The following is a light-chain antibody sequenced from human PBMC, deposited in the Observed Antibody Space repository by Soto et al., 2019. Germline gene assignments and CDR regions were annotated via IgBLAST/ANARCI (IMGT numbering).Light chain of an antibody. Sequence: QAVVTQEPSFSVSPGGTVTLTCGLSSGSVSTHYYPSWYQQTPGHAPRTLIYSTNTRSSGVPDRVSGSILGNKAALTIAGAQADDESDYYCVLYMGSGIVVFGGRTQLTVL. J-gene: IGLJ2*01. CDR1: SGSVSTHYY. CDR3: VLYMGSGIVV. CDR2: STN. V-gene: IGLV8-61*01.